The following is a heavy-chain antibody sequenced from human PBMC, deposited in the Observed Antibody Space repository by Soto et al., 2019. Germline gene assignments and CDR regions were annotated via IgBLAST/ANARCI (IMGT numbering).Heavy chain of an antibody. CDR3: AKVEQQLVLSRY. V-gene: IGHV3-23*01. CDR2: ISGSGGST. D-gene: IGHD6-13*01. J-gene: IGHJ4*02. Sequence: GSLRFSCAASGFTFSSYAMSWVRRAPGKGLEWVSAISGSGGSTYYADSVKGRFTISRDNSKNTLYLQMNSLRAEDTAVYYCAKVEQQLVLSRYWGQGTLVTVSS. CDR1: GFTFSSYA.